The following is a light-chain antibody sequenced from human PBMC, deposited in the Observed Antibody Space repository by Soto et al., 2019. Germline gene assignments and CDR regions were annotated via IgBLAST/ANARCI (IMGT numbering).Light chain of an antibody. Sequence: QSVLTQPPSVSAAPGQKVTISCSGSTSDIGNNYVSWYQQLPGTAPKLLIYDNDNRPSGIPDRFSGSKSGTSATLGITGLQTGDEADDYCGTWDSSLSVVVFGGGTKLTVL. CDR3: GTWDSSLSVVV. V-gene: IGLV1-51*01. CDR1: TSDIGNNY. J-gene: IGLJ2*01. CDR2: DND.